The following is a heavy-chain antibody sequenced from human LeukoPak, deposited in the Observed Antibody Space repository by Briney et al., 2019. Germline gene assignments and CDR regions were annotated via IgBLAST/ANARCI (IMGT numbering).Heavy chain of an antibody. V-gene: IGHV4-34*01. D-gene: IGHD4-23*01. Sequence: SETLSLTCAVYGGSFSGYYWSWIRQPPGKGLEWIGEINHSGSTNYNPSLKSRVTISLDTSKNQFSLKLSSVTAADTAVYYCARRFRWSMAGSFDPWGQGTLVTVSS. J-gene: IGHJ5*02. CDR1: GGSFSGYY. CDR3: ARRFRWSMAGSFDP. CDR2: INHSGST.